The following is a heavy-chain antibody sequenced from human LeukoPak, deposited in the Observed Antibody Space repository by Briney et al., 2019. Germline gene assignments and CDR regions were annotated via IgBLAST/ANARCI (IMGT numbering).Heavy chain of an antibody. CDR2: IYTSGST. Sequence: SETLSLTCTVSGGSISSYYWSWIRQPAGKGLEWIGRIYTSGSTNYNPSLKSRVTMSVDTSKNQFSLKLSSVTAADTAVYHCARGAAAAGTWWFDPWGQGTLVTVSS. CDR1: GGSISSYY. J-gene: IGHJ5*02. D-gene: IGHD6-13*01. V-gene: IGHV4-4*07. CDR3: ARGAAAAGTWWFDP.